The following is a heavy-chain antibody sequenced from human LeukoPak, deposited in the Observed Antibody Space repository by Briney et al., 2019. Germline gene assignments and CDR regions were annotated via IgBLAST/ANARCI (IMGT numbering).Heavy chain of an antibody. CDR2: ISSSSSYI. Sequence: GGSLRLSCAASGFTFSSYSMNWVRQAPGKGLEWVSSISSSSSYIYYADSVKGRFTISRDNAKNSLYLQMNSLKAEDTAVYYCAREGRPNAFDIWGQGTMVTVSS. CDR1: GFTFSSYS. V-gene: IGHV3-21*01. CDR3: AREGRPNAFDI. J-gene: IGHJ3*02.